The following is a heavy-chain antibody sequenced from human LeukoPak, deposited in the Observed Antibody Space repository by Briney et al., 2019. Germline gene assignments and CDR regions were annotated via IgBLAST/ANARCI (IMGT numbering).Heavy chain of an antibody. CDR1: GFTFSSYA. Sequence: PGGSLRLSCAASGFTFSSYAMSWVRQAPGKGLEWVSAISGRGDRTYYADSVKGRFTISRDNSKNTLYPQMNSLRAEDTAVYYCTKVPLLWFGESWGWWFDPWGQGTLVTVSS. V-gene: IGHV3-23*01. CDR3: TKVPLLWFGESWGWWFDP. J-gene: IGHJ5*02. CDR2: ISGRGDRT. D-gene: IGHD3-10*01.